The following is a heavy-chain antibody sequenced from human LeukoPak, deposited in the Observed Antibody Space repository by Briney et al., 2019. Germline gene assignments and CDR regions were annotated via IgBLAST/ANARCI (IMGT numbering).Heavy chain of an antibody. D-gene: IGHD1-26*01. V-gene: IGHV4-34*01. Sequence: PSETLSLTCAVYGGSFSGYYWSWIRQPPGKGLEWIGEINHSGSTNYNPSLKSRVTISVDTSKNQFSLKLSSVTAADTAVYYCATTTTSSGTSLGDAFDIWGQGTMVAVSS. CDR3: ATTTTSSGTSLGDAFDI. CDR2: INHSGST. J-gene: IGHJ3*02. CDR1: GGSFSGYY.